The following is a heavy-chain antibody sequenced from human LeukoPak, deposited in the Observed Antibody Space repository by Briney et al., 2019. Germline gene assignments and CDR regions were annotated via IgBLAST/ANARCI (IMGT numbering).Heavy chain of an antibody. Sequence: SETLSLTCTVSGGPISSYYWSWIRQPPGKGLEWIGYIYYSGSTNYNPSLKSRVTISVDTSKNQFSLKLSSVTAADTAVYYCARDSADSSGFDYWGQGTLVTVSS. D-gene: IGHD6-25*01. V-gene: IGHV4-59*01. CDR3: ARDSADSSGFDY. CDR1: GGPISSYY. CDR2: IYYSGST. J-gene: IGHJ4*02.